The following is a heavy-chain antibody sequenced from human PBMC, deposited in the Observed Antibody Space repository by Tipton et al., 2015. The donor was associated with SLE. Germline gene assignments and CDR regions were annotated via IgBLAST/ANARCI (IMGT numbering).Heavy chain of an antibody. CDR1: GGSISSSSYY. Sequence: TLSLTCTVSGGSISSSSYYWGWIRQPPGKGLEWIGSIYYSGSTYYNPSLKSRVTISVDTSKNQFSLKLSSVTAADTAVYYCASLIAAAGIGYWGQGTLVTVSS. D-gene: IGHD6-13*01. V-gene: IGHV4-39*01. J-gene: IGHJ4*02. CDR2: IYYSGST. CDR3: ASLIAAAGIGY.